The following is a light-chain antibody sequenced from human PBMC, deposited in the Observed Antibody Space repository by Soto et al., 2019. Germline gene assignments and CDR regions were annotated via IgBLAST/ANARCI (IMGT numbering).Light chain of an antibody. Sequence: EIVLTQSPGTLSLSPGERATLSCRASQSVSSSYLAWYQHKPRQAPSLLIYGATSRATGIPDRFSGSGSGTDFTLTISRLEPEDFAVYYCQQYGSSPLTFGGGTKVDIK. V-gene: IGKV3-20*01. CDR3: QQYGSSPLT. J-gene: IGKJ4*01. CDR1: QSVSSSY. CDR2: GAT.